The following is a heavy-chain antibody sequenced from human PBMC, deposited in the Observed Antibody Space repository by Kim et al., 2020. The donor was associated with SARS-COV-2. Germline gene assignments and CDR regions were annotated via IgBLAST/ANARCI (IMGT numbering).Heavy chain of an antibody. J-gene: IGHJ6*02. V-gene: IGHV3-43*01. CDR2: ISWDGGST. CDR3: AKDIRCSSTSCYTRYYYYGMDV. CDR1: GFTFDDYT. D-gene: IGHD2-2*02. Sequence: GGSLRLSCAASGFTFDDYTMHWVRQAPGKGLEWVSLISWDGGSTYYADSVKGRFTISRDNSKNSLYLQMNSLRTEDTALYYCAKDIRCSSTSCYTRYYYYGMDVWGQGTTVTVSS.